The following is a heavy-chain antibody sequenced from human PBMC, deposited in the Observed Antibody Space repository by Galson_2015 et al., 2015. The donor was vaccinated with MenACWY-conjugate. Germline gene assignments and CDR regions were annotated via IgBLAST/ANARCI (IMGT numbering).Heavy chain of an antibody. CDR2: ISSSSSFI. CDR1: GFTFSSHH. J-gene: IGHJ4*02. V-gene: IGHV3-21*01. D-gene: IGHD6-13*01. Sequence: SLRLSCAASGFTFSSHHMNWVRQAPGKGLEWVSSISSSSSFIYYADSVKGRFTISRDNAKNSLYLQMNSLRAEDTAVYYCARDPRTVAAVHYFDYWGQGTLVTVSS. CDR3: ARDPRTVAAVHYFDY.